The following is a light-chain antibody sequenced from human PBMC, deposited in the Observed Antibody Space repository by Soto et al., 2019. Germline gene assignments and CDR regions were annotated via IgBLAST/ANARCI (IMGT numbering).Light chain of an antibody. Sequence: AIQMTQSPSSLSAFVGDRVTITCRASQAIRNDLGWYHQKPGKAPRLLIYGASSLQSGVPSRFSGSGSGTDFTLTISSLQPEDFAIYYCLQDYDYPRTFGQGTKVEIK. J-gene: IGKJ1*01. CDR1: QAIRND. CDR2: GAS. V-gene: IGKV1-6*01. CDR3: LQDYDYPRT.